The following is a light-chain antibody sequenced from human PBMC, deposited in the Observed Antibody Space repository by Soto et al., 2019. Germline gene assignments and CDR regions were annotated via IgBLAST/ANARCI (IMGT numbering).Light chain of an antibody. V-gene: IGLV1-40*01. Sequence: QAVVTQPPSVSGVPGQRVTISCTGSSSNIGAGYDVHWYQQLPGTAPKLLIYGNGNRPSGVPERFSGSKSGTSASLAITGLQAEDEADYYCQSYDSSLSAWVFGGGTKLTVL. CDR1: SSNIGAGYD. J-gene: IGLJ3*02. CDR3: QSYDSSLSAWV. CDR2: GNG.